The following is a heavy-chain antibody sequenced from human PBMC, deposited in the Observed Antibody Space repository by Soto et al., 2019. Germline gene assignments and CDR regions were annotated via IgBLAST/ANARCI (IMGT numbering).Heavy chain of an antibody. J-gene: IGHJ6*01. CDR2: ISWSGGGI. V-gene: IGHV3-9*01. D-gene: IGHD2-21*01. CDR3: AKGKVATINYSGLDV. CDR1: GFMFEDYA. Sequence: EVELVESGGGLVQPGRSLTLACAASGFMFEDYAMHWVRQVPGKGLEWVAGISWSGGGIAYVDTVKGRFTISRDNAKRSLTLQLTSLSPQNTALYYCAKGKVATINYSGLDVWGQGTTVIVS.